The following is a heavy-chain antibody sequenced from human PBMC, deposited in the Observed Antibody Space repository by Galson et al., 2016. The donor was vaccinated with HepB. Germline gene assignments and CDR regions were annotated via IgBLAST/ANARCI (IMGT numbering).Heavy chain of an antibody. CDR3: ARGGRTCYYYVIEV. D-gene: IGHD2-8*01. V-gene: IGHV3-30-3*01. Sequence: SLRLSCAASEFTFSDYTMHWVRQAPGKGLEWVAVVSYNESNKYYANSVKGRFTISRDNSKKTLYLQMNSLKTEDTAIYYCARGGRTCYYYVIEVWGQGTTVPVSS. CDR2: VSYNESNK. CDR1: EFTFSDYT. J-gene: IGHJ6*02.